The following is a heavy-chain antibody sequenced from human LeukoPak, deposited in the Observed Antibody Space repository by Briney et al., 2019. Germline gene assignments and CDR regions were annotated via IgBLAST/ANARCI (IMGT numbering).Heavy chain of an antibody. D-gene: IGHD2-2*01. CDR1: GFTFSSYA. CDR3: ARDPYCSSTSCYILDY. V-gene: IGHV3-21*01. Sequence: GGSLRLSCAASGFTFSSYAMSWVRQAPGKGLEWVSSISSSSSYIYYADSVKGRFTISRDNAKNSLYLQMNSLRAEDTAVYYCARDPYCSSTSCYILDYWGQGTLVTVSS. J-gene: IGHJ4*02. CDR2: ISSSSSYI.